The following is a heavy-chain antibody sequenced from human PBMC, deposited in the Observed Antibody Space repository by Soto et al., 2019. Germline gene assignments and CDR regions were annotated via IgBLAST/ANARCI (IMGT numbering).Heavy chain of an antibody. V-gene: IGHV5-51*01. CDR1: GYSFTNYW. Sequence: PGESLKISCQGSGYSFTNYWIAWMRQMPGEGLEYMGIIYPSDSTARYSPSFQGQVTFSVDKSISTASLQWNSLKASDTAMYYCARHGFYGDYSSNYFDPWGQGTLVTVSS. J-gene: IGHJ5*02. CDR3: ARHGFYGDYSSNYFDP. CDR2: IYPSDSTA. D-gene: IGHD4-17*01.